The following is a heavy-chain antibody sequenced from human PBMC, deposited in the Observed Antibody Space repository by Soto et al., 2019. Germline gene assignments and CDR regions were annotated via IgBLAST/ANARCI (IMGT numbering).Heavy chain of an antibody. D-gene: IGHD6-19*01. CDR1: GFTFSSYA. CDR3: ARDLEVAVAGA. V-gene: IGHV3-30-3*01. Sequence: QVQLVESGGGVVQPGRSLRLSCAASGFTFSSYAMHWVRQAPGKGLEWVAVISYDGSNKYYADSVKGRFTISRDNSKNTLDAQMDSRRAEGTAGYYCARDLEVAVAGAWGQGTLVTVSS. J-gene: IGHJ5*02. CDR2: ISYDGSNK.